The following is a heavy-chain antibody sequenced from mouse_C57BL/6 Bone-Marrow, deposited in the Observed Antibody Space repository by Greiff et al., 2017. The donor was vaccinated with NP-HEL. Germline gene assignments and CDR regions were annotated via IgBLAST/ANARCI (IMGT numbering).Heavy chain of an antibody. CDR1: GYSFTDYN. CDR2: INPNYGTT. V-gene: IGHV1-39*01. CDR3: ARRTYYDPYYAMDY. D-gene: IGHD2-4*01. Sequence: EVQLQQSGPELVKPGASVKISCKASGYSFTDYNMNWVKQSNGKSLEWIGVINPNYGTTSYNQKFKGKATLTVDQSSSTDYMQLNSLTSEDYAVYYCARRTYYDPYYAMDYWGQGTSVTVSS. J-gene: IGHJ4*01.